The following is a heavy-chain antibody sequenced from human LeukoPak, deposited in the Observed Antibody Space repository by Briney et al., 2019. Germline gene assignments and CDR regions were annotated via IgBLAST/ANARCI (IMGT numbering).Heavy chain of an antibody. D-gene: IGHD2/OR15-2a*01. CDR2: INAGTGNT. CDR1: GYTFTSHG. Sequence: GASVKVACKASGYTFTSHGINWVRQAPGQGLEWMGWINAGTGNTEYAQKFQGRVTITRDTSASTAYMELNSLRYEDTAVYYCARDTFGTSRPIEYWGQGTLVTVSS. J-gene: IGHJ4*02. CDR3: ARDTFGTSRPIEY. V-gene: IGHV1-3*01.